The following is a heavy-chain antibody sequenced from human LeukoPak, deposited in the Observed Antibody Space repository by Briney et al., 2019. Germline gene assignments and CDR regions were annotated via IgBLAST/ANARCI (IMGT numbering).Heavy chain of an antibody. J-gene: IGHJ2*01. V-gene: IGHV3-9*01. CDR1: GFTFDDYA. Sequence: GRSLRLSCAASGFTFDDYAMHWVRQAPGKGLEWVSGISWNSGSIGYADSVKGRFTISRDNAKNSLYLQMNSLRAEDTALHYCAKGYYDSSGYWYFDLWGRGTLVTVSS. D-gene: IGHD3-22*01. CDR3: AKGYYDSSGYWYFDL. CDR2: ISWNSGSI.